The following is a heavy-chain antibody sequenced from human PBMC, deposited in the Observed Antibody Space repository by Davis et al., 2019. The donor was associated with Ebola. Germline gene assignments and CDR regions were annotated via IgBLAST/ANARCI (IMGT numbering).Heavy chain of an antibody. Sequence: PSETLSLTCAVSGGSISSGGYSWSWIRQPPGKGLEWIGYIYHSGSTYYNPSLKSRVTISVDTSRNQFSLKLSSVTAADTAVYYCAREGGGISDFDYWGQGTLVTVSS. V-gene: IGHV4-30-2*01. CDR3: AREGGGISDFDY. D-gene: IGHD2-15*01. J-gene: IGHJ4*02. CDR1: GGSISSGGYS. CDR2: IYHSGST.